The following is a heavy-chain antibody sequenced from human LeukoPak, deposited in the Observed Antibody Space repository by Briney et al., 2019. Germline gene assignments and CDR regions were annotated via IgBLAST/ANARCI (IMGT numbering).Heavy chain of an antibody. CDR3: ARDRYYYGSGLQRDY. D-gene: IGHD3-10*01. J-gene: IGHJ4*02. CDR1: VGTFSSYA. Sequence: SVKVSCKASVGTFSSYAIGWVRQAPGQGLEWMGRIIPILGIANYAQKFQGRVTITADKSTSTAYMELSSLRSEDTAVYHCARDRYYYGSGLQRDYWGQGTLVTVSS. CDR2: IIPILGIA. V-gene: IGHV1-69*04.